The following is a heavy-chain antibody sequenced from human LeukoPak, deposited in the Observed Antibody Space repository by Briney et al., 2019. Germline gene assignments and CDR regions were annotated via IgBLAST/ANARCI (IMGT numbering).Heavy chain of an antibody. CDR3: ATGSITRTRDP. CDR2: INPYSAAT. V-gene: IGHV1-2*02. D-gene: IGHD6-6*01. Sequence: ASVKVSCQASVYTSTDFYLNWVRQAPARGLEWMGWINPYSAATINAQRFQDRVTLTWDMSIGTGYMELTRLTSADTAVYYCATGSITRTRDPWGQGTLVTVSS. CDR1: VYTSTDFY. J-gene: IGHJ5*02.